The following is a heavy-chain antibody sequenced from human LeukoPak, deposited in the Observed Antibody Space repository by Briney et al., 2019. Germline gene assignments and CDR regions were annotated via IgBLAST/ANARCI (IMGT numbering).Heavy chain of an antibody. CDR1: GYTFTGYY. Sequence: ASVKVSCKASGYTFTGYYMHWVRQAPGQGLEWMGWINPNSGGTNYAQKFQGRVTMTRDTSISTAYMELSRLRSDDTAVYYCAKHLRSWFDQPDFDYWGQGTLVTVSS. D-gene: IGHD3-10*01. V-gene: IGHV1-2*02. CDR3: AKHLRSWFDQPDFDY. CDR2: INPNSGGT. J-gene: IGHJ4*02.